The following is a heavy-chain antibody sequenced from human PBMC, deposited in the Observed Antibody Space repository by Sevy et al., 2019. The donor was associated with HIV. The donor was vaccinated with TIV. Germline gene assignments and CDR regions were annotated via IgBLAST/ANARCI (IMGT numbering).Heavy chain of an antibody. CDR2: ITGSGSTI. CDR3: AREGGSYYEDPFDI. J-gene: IGHJ3*02. Sequence: GGSLRLSCAASGFSFSNYEMNWVRQAPGKGLEWVSYITGSGSTIYYADSVKGRFTISRDNAKNSLYLQMNSLRAEETAVYYCAREGGSYYEDPFDIWGQGTMVTVSS. CDR1: GFSFSNYE. V-gene: IGHV3-48*03. D-gene: IGHD1-26*01.